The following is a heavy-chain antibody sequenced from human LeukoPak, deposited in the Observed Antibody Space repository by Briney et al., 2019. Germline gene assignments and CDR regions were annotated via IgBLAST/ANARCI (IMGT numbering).Heavy chain of an antibody. CDR3: ARTYDSSGYYDY. V-gene: IGHV3-53*01. CDR1: GFTVSSNY. Sequence: GGSLRLSCAASGFTVSSNYMSWVRLAPGKGLEWVSVIYSGGSTYYADSVKGRFTISRDNSKNTLYLQMNSLRAEDTAVYYCARTYDSSGYYDYWGQGALVTVSS. D-gene: IGHD3-22*01. CDR2: IYSGGST. J-gene: IGHJ4*02.